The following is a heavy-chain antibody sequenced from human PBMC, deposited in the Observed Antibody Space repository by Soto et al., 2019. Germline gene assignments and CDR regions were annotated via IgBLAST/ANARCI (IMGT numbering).Heavy chain of an antibody. CDR1: GYTFTTYA. CDR2: INPASGHT. Sequence: QVQLVQSGAEVKKPGASVKVSCKASGYTFTTYALHWVRQAPGQRPEWMGWINPASGHTKYSKKFQDRVTITRDTSASTGYMELSSLRSEDTAVYYCGRSVVGATGEILYNAMDVWGQGTKVTVSS. V-gene: IGHV1-3*01. D-gene: IGHD1-26*01. J-gene: IGHJ6*02. CDR3: GRSVVGATGEILYNAMDV.